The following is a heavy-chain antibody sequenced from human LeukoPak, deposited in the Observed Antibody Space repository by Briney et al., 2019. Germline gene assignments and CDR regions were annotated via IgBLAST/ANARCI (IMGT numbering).Heavy chain of an antibody. J-gene: IGHJ4*02. CDR2: IRSKLNGYAT. CDR1: GFTFSGSA. V-gene: IGHV3-73*01. CDR3: TREGSGWYTDY. Sequence: PGRSLRLSCAASGFTFSGSAMHWVRQASGKGLEWVGRIRSKLNGYATVYAASVKGRFTISRDDSKNTAYLQMNSLKTEDTAMYYCTREGSGWYTDYWGQGTLVTVSS. D-gene: IGHD6-19*01.